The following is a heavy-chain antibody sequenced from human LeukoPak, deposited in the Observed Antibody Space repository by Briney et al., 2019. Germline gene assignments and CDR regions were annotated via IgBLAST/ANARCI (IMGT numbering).Heavy chain of an antibody. D-gene: IGHD3-16*01. J-gene: IGHJ6*03. CDR3: ARFPFGITTYYYYYMDV. CDR2: ISSSSSYI. Sequence: GGSLRLSCAAAGFSFSNYEMNWVRQAPGKGLEWVSSISSSSSYIYYADSVKGRFTISRDNAKNSLYLQMNSLRAEDTAVYYCARFPFGITTYYYYYMDVWGKGTTVTVSS. V-gene: IGHV3-21*01. CDR1: GFSFSNYE.